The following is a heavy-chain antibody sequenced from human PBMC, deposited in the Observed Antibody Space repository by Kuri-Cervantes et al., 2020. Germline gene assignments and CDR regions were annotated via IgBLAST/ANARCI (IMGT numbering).Heavy chain of an antibody. Sequence: GESLKISCAASGFTFSSYWMHWVRQAPGKGLVWVSGINSDGSSTSYADSVKGRFTISRDNAKNTLYLQMSSLRAEDTAVYYCAKEAFGYSYALYFDYWGQGTLVTVSS. V-gene: IGHV3-74*01. CDR3: AKEAFGYSYALYFDY. J-gene: IGHJ4*02. D-gene: IGHD5-18*01. CDR2: INSDGSST. CDR1: GFTFSSYW.